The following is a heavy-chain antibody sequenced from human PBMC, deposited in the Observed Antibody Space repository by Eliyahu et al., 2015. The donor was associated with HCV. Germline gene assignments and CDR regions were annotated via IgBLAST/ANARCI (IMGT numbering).Heavy chain of an antibody. V-gene: IGHV1-69*02. D-gene: IGHD5-24*01. Sequence: QAPGQGLEWMGRIIPILGIAKYAQKFQGRVTITADKSTSTAYMELSSLRSEDTAVYYCASPHGARWLQHHDAFDIWGQGTMVTVSS. J-gene: IGHJ3*02. CDR3: ASPHGARWLQHHDAFDI. CDR2: IIPILGIA.